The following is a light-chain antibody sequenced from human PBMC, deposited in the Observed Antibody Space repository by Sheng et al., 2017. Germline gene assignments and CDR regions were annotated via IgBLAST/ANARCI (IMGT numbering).Light chain of an antibody. V-gene: IGKV3-11*01. J-gene: IGKJ4*01. Sequence: EIVLMQSPGTLSLSPGERATLSCRATQSVSSNYLAWYQQKPGQAPRLLIYDASNRATGIPARFSGSGSGTDFTLTISSLEPEDFAVYYCQQRSNWPLTFGGGTKVEIK. CDR2: DAS. CDR3: QQRSNWPLT. CDR1: QSVSSNY.